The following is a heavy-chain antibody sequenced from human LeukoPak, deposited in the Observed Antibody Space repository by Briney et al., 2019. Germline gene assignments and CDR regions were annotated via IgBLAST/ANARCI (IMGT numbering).Heavy chain of an antibody. CDR1: GGSISTYY. CDR3: ARRRTTGTTGYFDY. J-gene: IGHJ4*02. CDR2: IYTTEST. Sequence: SETLSLTCTVSGGSISTYYWSWIRQPPGKGLEWIGYIYTTESTNYNPSLKSRVTISVDTSKNQFSLMLSSVTAADTAFYYCARRRTTGTTGYFDYWGQGILVTVSS. D-gene: IGHD1-1*01. V-gene: IGHV4-4*09.